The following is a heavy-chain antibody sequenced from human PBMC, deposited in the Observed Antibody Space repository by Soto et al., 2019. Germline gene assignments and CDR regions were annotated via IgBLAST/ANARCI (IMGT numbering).Heavy chain of an antibody. CDR2: IIPILGIA. V-gene: IGHV1-69*08. D-gene: IGHD6-19*01. J-gene: IGHJ4*02. CDR3: ARDEGTYSSGWYRDY. Sequence: QVQLVQSGAEVKKPGSSVKVSCKASGGTFSSYTISWVRQAPGQGLEWMGRIIPILGIANYAQKFQGRVTIXXDXSXXTANMERRSLRSEDTAVYYCARDEGTYSSGWYRDYWGQGTLVTVSS. CDR1: GGTFSSYT.